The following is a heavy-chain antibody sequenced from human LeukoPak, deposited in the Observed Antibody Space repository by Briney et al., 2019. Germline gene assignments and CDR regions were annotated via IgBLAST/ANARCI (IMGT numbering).Heavy chain of an antibody. V-gene: IGHV4-34*01. D-gene: IGHD3-22*01. CDR3: ARQYNYDSSGYYDY. CDR2: INDSGST. J-gene: IGHJ4*02. Sequence: SETLSLTCAVYGWSFSGYYWSWIRQPPGKGLEWIGEINDSGSTNYNPSLKSRVTISVDTSKNQFSLKLSSVTAADTAVYYCARQYNYDSSGYYDYWGQGTLVTVSS. CDR1: GWSFSGYY.